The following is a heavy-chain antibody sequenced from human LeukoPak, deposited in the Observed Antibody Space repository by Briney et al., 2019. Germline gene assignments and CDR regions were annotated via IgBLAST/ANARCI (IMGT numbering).Heavy chain of an antibody. CDR1: GFTFSSYA. V-gene: IGHV3-23*01. D-gene: IGHD3-22*01. J-gene: IGHJ4*02. Sequence: GGSLRLSCAASGFTFSSYAMSWVRQAPGKGLEWVSAISCSGGSTYYADSVKGRFTISRDNSKNTPYLQMNSLRAEDTAVYYCAKDHYYDSSGYCFDYWGQGTLVTVSS. CDR2: ISCSGGST. CDR3: AKDHYYDSSGYCFDY.